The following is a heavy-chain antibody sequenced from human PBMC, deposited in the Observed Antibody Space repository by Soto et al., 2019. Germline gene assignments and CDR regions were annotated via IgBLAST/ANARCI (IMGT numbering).Heavy chain of an antibody. Sequence: ASVKVSCKASGYTFTSYDINWVRQATGQGLEWMGWMNANSGNTGYAQKLQGRVTMTRDTSTSTAYMELRSLRSDDTAVYYCATDTYYYDSSGSYGMDVWGQGTTVTVSS. V-gene: IGHV1-8*01. CDR1: GYTFTSYD. CDR3: ATDTYYYDSSGSYGMDV. CDR2: MNANSGNT. J-gene: IGHJ6*02. D-gene: IGHD3-22*01.